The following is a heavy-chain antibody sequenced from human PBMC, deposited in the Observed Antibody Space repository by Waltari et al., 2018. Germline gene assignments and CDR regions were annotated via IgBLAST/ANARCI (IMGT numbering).Heavy chain of an antibody. CDR3: ARERLGAHAFDI. CDR2: INHSGIT. CDR1: GGSFSGYY. D-gene: IGHD6-25*01. Sequence: QVQLQQWGAGLLKPSETLSLTCAVYGGSFSGYYWSWIRQPPGKGLGGIGEINHSGITNYNPSLRRRVSISVDTSNNHFSRKLKSVTAADTAVYFCARERLGAHAFDIWGQGTMVTVSS. V-gene: IGHV4-34*01. J-gene: IGHJ3*02.